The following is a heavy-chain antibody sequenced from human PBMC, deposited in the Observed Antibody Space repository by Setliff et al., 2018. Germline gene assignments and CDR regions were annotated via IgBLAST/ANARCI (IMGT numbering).Heavy chain of an antibody. J-gene: IGHJ6*02. CDR1: GGSISSGSYY. V-gene: IGHV4-61*02. D-gene: IGHD6-19*01. CDR2: IYTSGST. Sequence: SETLSLTCTVSGGSISSGSYYWSWIRQPAGKGLEWIGRIYTSGSTYYNPSLKSRVTLSVDTSKNQFSLKLSSVTAADTAVYYCARLLAGTGGFFYYGVDVWGQGTTVTVSS. CDR3: ARLLAGTGGFFYYGVDV.